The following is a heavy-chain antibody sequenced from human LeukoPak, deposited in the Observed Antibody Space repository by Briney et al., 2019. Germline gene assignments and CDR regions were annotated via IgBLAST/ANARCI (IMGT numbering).Heavy chain of an antibody. CDR2: TWYDGSDR. CDR3: ARPNTRGEYGMDV. D-gene: IGHD2-21*01. CDR1: GFTFSTYG. V-gene: IGHV3-33*01. Sequence: GGSLRLSCAASGFTFSTYGMHWVRQAPGKGLEWVAVTWYDGSDRSYADSVKGRFTISRDNAKNSLYLQMNSLRDEDTAVYYCARPNTRGEYGMDVWGQGTTVTVSS. J-gene: IGHJ6*01.